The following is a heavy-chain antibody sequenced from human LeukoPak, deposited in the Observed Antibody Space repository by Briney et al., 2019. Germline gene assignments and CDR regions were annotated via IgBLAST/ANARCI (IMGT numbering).Heavy chain of an antibody. CDR3: SSGSYYRRDY. J-gene: IGHJ4*02. CDR2: INHSGST. Sequence: PSETLSLTCAVYGGSFSGYYWSWIRQPPGKGLEWIGEINHSGSTNYNPSLKSRVTISVDTSKNQFSLKLSSVTAADTAVYYCSSGSYYRRDYWGQGTLVTVSS. V-gene: IGHV4-34*03. D-gene: IGHD3-10*01. CDR1: GGSFSGYY.